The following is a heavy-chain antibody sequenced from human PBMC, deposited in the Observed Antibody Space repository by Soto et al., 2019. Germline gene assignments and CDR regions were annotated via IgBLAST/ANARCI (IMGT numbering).Heavy chain of an antibody. J-gene: IGHJ6*02. V-gene: IGHV1-58*01. D-gene: IGHD2-15*01. CDR3: AADSVAGGPVEYYYYGMDV. Sequence: QMQLVQSGPEVKKPGTSVKVSCKASGFTFTSSAVQWVRQARGQRLEWIGWIVVGSGNTNYAQKFQERVTITRDMSTSTAYMELSSLRSEDTAVYYCAADSVAGGPVEYYYYGMDVWGQGTTVTVSS. CDR1: GFTFTSSA. CDR2: IVVGSGNT.